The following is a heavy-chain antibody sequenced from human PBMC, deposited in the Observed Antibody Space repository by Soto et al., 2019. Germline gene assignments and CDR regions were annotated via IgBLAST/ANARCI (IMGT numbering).Heavy chain of an antibody. V-gene: IGHV3-74*01. Sequence: PGGSLRLSCAASGFTFSSYWMHWVRQAPGKGLVWVSRINSDGSSTSYADSVKGRFTISRDNAKNTLYLQMNSLRAEDTAVYYCARDFYSNSVPYYFDYWGQGTLVTVSS. J-gene: IGHJ4*02. CDR1: GFTFSSYW. CDR3: ARDFYSNSVPYYFDY. CDR2: INSDGSST. D-gene: IGHD4-4*01.